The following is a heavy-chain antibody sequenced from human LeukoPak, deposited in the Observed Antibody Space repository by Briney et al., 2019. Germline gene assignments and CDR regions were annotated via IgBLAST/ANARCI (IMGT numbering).Heavy chain of an antibody. CDR3: ARATIGYCSSTSCRAGYFDY. Sequence: PSETLSLTCTVSGGSISSYYWSWIRQPPGKGLEWIGYIYYSGSTNYNPSLKSRVTISVDTSKNQFSLKLSSVTAADTAVYYCARATIGYCSSTSCRAGYFDYWGQGTLVTVSS. CDR2: IYYSGST. D-gene: IGHD2-2*01. J-gene: IGHJ4*02. CDR1: GGSISSYY. V-gene: IGHV4-59*01.